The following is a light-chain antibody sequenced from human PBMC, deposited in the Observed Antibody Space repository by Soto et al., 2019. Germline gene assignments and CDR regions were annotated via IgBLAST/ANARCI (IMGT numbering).Light chain of an antibody. CDR2: AAS. V-gene: IGKV3-15*01. CDR1: QTVLTN. CDR3: QHYNGYPVT. J-gene: IGKJ4*01. Sequence: VVMTQSPATLSVSPGERATLSCRASQTVLTNLAWYQQKPGQAPRLLIYAASATATGIPARFSGSGSGTEFTLTISSLQSEDFATYYCQHYNGYPVTFGGGTKVESK.